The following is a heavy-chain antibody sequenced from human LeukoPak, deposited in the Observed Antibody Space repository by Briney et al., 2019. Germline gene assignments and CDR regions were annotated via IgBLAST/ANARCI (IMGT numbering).Heavy chain of an antibody. CDR2: IIPIFGAA. CDR3: ARVRYQVVVIAYDAFDI. D-gene: IGHD2-21*01. J-gene: IGHJ3*02. CDR1: GGTFSSYA. Sequence: SVRVSCKASGGTFSSYAISWVRQAPGQGLEWMGGIIPIFGAANYAQKFQGRVTITADESTSTAYMELSSLRSEDTAVYYCARVRYQVVVIAYDAFDIWGQGTMVTVSS. V-gene: IGHV1-69*01.